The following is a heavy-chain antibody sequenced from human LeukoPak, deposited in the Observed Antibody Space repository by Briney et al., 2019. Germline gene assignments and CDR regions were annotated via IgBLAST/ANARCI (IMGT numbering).Heavy chain of an antibody. Sequence: GGSLRLSCAASGFTFSSYSMNWVRQAPGKGLEWVSSISSSSYIYYADSVKGRFTISRDNAKNSLYLQMNSLRAEDTAVYYCARDGVPTTVTTEALAYWGQGTLVTVSS. D-gene: IGHD4-17*01. CDR3: ARDGVPTTVTTEALAY. J-gene: IGHJ4*02. CDR1: GFTFSSYS. CDR2: ISSSSYI. V-gene: IGHV3-21*01.